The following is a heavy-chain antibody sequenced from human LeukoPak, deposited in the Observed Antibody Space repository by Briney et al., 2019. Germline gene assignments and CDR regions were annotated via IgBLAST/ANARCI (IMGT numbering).Heavy chain of an antibody. J-gene: IGHJ6*02. Sequence: PGGSLRLSCAASGFTVSSNYMSWVRQAPGKGLEWVSVIYSGGSTYYADSVKGRFTISRHNSKNTLYLKMNSLRAEDTAVYYCARDRGAGSGYYYYGMDVWGQGTTVTVSS. CDR2: IYSGGST. D-gene: IGHD3-10*01. CDR1: GFTVSSNY. V-gene: IGHV3-53*04. CDR3: ARDRGAGSGYYYYGMDV.